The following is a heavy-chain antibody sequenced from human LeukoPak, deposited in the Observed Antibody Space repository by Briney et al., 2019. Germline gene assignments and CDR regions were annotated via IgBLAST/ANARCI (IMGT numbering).Heavy chain of an antibody. D-gene: IGHD6-19*01. V-gene: IGHV4-39*07. Sequence: SETLSLSCTVSGDSVSSTGYHWGWSRQPPGKGLEWIGTISYSGSTYYNPSLMSRVTVSVDTSKNQFSLRLTSVTAADTAVYYCARETSLVGYSGGLGFNYWGQGTLVTVSS. CDR2: ISYSGST. CDR1: GDSVSSTGYH. CDR3: ARETSLVGYSGGLGFNY. J-gene: IGHJ4*02.